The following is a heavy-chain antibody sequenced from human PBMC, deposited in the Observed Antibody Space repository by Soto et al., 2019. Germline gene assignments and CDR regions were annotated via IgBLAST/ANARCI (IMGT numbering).Heavy chain of an antibody. Sequence: QVQLQESGPGLVKPSQTLSLTCTVSGGSISSGGYYWIWIRQHPGKLLEWIGYIYYSGSTYYNPSLKSRVTISVDSSKNQLSRKLSSVTAADTAVYYCARTSYDSSGTAADPWGQGTLVTVSS. CDR2: IYYSGST. CDR3: ARTSYDSSGTAADP. J-gene: IGHJ5*02. D-gene: IGHD3-22*01. CDR1: GGSISSGGYY. V-gene: IGHV4-31*03.